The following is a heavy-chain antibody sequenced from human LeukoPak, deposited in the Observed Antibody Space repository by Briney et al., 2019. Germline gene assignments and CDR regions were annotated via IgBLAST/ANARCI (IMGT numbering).Heavy chain of an antibody. Sequence: SQTMSLTCTASGGSISSGSYYWSWIRQPAGKGLEWIGRIYTSGSTNYNPSLKSQVTISVDTSKDQFSLKLSSVTAADTAVYYGAREVVAAAKYDYWGQGTLVTVSS. CDR2: IYTSGST. D-gene: IGHD2-15*01. V-gene: IGHV4-61*02. CDR1: GGSISSGSYY. CDR3: AREVVAAAKYDY. J-gene: IGHJ4*02.